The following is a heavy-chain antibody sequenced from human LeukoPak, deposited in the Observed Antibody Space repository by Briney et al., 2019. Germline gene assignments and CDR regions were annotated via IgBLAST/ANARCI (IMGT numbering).Heavy chain of an antibody. CDR1: GGSVSSGSYY. V-gene: IGHV4-61*01. Sequence: SETLSLTCTVSGGSVSSGSYYWSWIRQPPGKGLEWIGYIYYSGSTNYNPSLKSRVTISVDTSKNQFSLKLSSVTAADTAVYYCARVGATYDAFDIWGQGTMVTVSS. J-gene: IGHJ3*02. CDR3: ARVGATYDAFDI. CDR2: IYYSGST. D-gene: IGHD1-26*01.